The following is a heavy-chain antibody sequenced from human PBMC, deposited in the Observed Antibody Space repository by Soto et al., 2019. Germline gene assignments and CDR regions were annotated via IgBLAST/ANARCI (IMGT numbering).Heavy chain of an antibody. Sequence: GASVKVSCKASGYTFTSYSMHWVRHAPGQRLEWMGWINAGNGNTKYSQKFQGRVTITRDTSASTAYMELSSLRSEDTAVYYCARDLELLSRGVGPYNFDYWGQGALVTVSS. CDR1: GYTFTSYS. CDR2: INAGNGNT. D-gene: IGHD1-7*01. CDR3: ARDLELLSRGVGPYNFDY. J-gene: IGHJ4*02. V-gene: IGHV1-3*01.